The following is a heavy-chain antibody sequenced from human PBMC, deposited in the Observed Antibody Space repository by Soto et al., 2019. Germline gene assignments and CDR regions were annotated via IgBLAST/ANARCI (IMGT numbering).Heavy chain of an antibody. CDR3: ASWGGPHLGELSVFAFDI. CDR1: GYTFTGYD. CDR2: INANSGNT. Sequence: GASVKVSCKASGYTFTGYDMHWVRQAPGQGLEWMGWINANSGNTKYSQKFQGRVTITRDTSASTAYMELSSLRSEDTAVYYCASWGGPHLGELSVFAFDIWGQGTMVTVSS. V-gene: IGHV1-3*01. J-gene: IGHJ3*02. D-gene: IGHD3-16*02.